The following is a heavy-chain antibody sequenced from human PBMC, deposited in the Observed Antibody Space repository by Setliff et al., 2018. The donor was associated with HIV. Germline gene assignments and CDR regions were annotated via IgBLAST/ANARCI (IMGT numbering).Heavy chain of an antibody. V-gene: IGHV3-11*04. D-gene: IGHD3-10*01. Sequence: GGSLRLSCAASGFTFSDYSMSWIRQTPGKGLEWLSYIPSSGSSIYYADSVRGRFTISRDNAGNSLYLQMNSLRVENTAVYYCARFGVAYGIDVWGQGTTVTVSS. CDR1: GFTFSDYS. CDR3: ARFGVAYGIDV. CDR2: IPSSGSSI. J-gene: IGHJ6*02.